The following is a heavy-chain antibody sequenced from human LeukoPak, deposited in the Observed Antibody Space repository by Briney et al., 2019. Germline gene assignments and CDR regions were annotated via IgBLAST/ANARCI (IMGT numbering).Heavy chain of an antibody. D-gene: IGHD6-13*01. J-gene: IGHJ5*02. V-gene: IGHV4-34*01. CDR3: ARHIVWYSSSWYSYNWFDP. CDR1: GGSFSGYY. Sequence: PSETLSLTCAVYGGSFSGYYWSWIRQPPGKGLEWIGEINHSGSTNYNPSLKSRVTISVDTSKNQFSLKLSSVTAADTAVYYCARHIVWYSSSWYSYNWFDPWGQGTLVTVSS. CDR2: INHSGST.